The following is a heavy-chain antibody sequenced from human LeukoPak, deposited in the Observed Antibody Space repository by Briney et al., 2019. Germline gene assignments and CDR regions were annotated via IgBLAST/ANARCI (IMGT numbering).Heavy chain of an antibody. CDR3: VSGYCSSTSSRFAY. V-gene: IGHV3-64D*06. Sequence: GGSLRLSCSASGFTFSSCGMHWVRQAPGKGLEYVSSMTSNGGSTYYADSVKGRFTTSRDNSKNTLFLQMSSLRAEDTAVYYCVSGYCSSTSSRFAYWGQGTLVTVSS. J-gene: IGHJ4*02. D-gene: IGHD2-2*01. CDR2: MTSNGGST. CDR1: GFTFSSCG.